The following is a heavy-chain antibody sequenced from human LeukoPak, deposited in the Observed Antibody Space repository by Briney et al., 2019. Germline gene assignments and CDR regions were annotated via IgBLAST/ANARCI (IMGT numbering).Heavy chain of an antibody. CDR2: MNPNSGNT. J-gene: IGHJ4*02. CDR1: GYTFTGYY. V-gene: IGHV1-8*02. CDR3: ARGRIRYFDGGSDY. D-gene: IGHD3-9*01. Sequence: ASVKVSGKASGYTFTGYYMHWVRQAPGQGLEWMGWMNPNSGNTGYAQKFQGRVTMTRNTSISTAYMELSSLRSEDTAVYYCARGRIRYFDGGSDYWGQGTLVTVSS.